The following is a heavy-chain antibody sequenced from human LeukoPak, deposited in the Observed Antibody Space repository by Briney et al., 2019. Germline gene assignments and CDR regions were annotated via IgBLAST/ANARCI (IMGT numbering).Heavy chain of an antibody. J-gene: IGHJ6*02. Sequence: VASVKVSCTASGYTFNSYGISWVRQAPGQGLEWMGWISVYNGDTNYAQKLQGRVTMTTDTSTSTAYMELRSLRSDDTAVYYCARDTSGWYVNYYYYGMDVWGQGTTVTVSS. V-gene: IGHV1-18*01. D-gene: IGHD6-19*01. CDR3: ARDTSGWYVNYYYYGMDV. CDR1: GYTFNSYG. CDR2: ISVYNGDT.